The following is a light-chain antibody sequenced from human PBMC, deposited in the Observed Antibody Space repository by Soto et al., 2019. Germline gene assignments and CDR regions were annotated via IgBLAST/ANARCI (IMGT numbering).Light chain of an antibody. CDR1: QSVSSSY. V-gene: IGKV3D-20*02. CDR3: QQRSDWPRT. Sequence: GDRGSLSCSASQSVSSSYLTWYQQKPGQAPRLLIYGASTRATSIPARFSGSGSGTDFTLTISSLEPEDFAVYYCQQRSDWPRTFGQGTKVDIK. J-gene: IGKJ1*01. CDR2: GAS.